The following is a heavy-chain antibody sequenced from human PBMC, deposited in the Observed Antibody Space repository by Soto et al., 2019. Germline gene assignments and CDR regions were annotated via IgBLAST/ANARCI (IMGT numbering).Heavy chain of an antibody. D-gene: IGHD3-10*02. CDR3: TIVRVADSALDH. Sequence: HPGGSLRLSCAASGFSFRNNGMHWVRQAPGKGLEWVAVISYDGSNKYYADSVKGRFTISRDNSKNTLFLHMSNLRAEDTAMYYCTIVRVADSALDHWGQGTLVTVSS. CDR1: GFSFRNNG. CDR2: ISYDGSNK. V-gene: IGHV3-30*03. J-gene: IGHJ4*02.